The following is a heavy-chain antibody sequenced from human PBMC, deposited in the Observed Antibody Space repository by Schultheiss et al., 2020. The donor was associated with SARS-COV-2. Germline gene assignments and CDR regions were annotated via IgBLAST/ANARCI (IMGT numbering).Heavy chain of an antibody. CDR3: ARGGYSYGYYFDY. J-gene: IGHJ4*02. CDR1: GGSISSYY. CDR2: IYHSGST. D-gene: IGHD5-18*01. Sequence: SETLSLTCSVSGGSISSYYWSWIRQPAGKGLEWIGYIYHSGSTYYNPSLRSRVVISVDTSKNQFSLKLSSVTAADTAVYYCARGGYSYGYYFDYWGQGTLVTVSS. V-gene: IGHV4-59*06.